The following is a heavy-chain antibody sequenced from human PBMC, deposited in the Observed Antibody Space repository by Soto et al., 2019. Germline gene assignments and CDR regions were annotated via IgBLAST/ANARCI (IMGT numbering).Heavy chain of an antibody. V-gene: IGHV5-51*07. CDR1: GYSFSNYW. D-gene: IGHD6-6*01. CDR2: IYPGDSET. CDR3: AIPFGSSYVMEV. J-gene: IGHJ6*02. Sequence: GESLKISCKGSGYSFSNYWIGWVHQMPGKGLEWMGIIYPGDSETRYSPSFQGQVTISVDKTINTAYLQWSSLKASDTAMYYCAIPFGSSYVMEVWGQGTTVTVSS.